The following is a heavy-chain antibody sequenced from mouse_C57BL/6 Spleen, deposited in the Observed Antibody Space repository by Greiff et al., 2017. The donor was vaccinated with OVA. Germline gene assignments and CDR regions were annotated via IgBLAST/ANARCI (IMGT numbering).Heavy chain of an antibody. CDR3: ARDDAYYGSSSFAY. D-gene: IGHD1-1*01. CDR1: GYTFTSYW. Sequence: QVQLQQPGAELVRPGSSVKLSCKASGYTFTSYWMHWVKQRPIQGLEWIGNIDPSDSETHYNQKFKDKATLTVDKSSSTAYMQLSSLTSEDSAVYFCARDDAYYGSSSFAYWGQGTLVTVSA. V-gene: IGHV1-52*01. J-gene: IGHJ3*01. CDR2: IDPSDSET.